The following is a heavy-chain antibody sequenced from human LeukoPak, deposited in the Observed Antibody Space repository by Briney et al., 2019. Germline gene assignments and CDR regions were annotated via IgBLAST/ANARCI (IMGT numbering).Heavy chain of an antibody. J-gene: IGHJ4*02. CDR3: AKTSSGYYGGGFDY. CDR2: ISYDGSNK. Sequence: GGSLRLSCAASGFTFSSYGMHWVRQAPGKGLEWVAVISYDGSNKYYADSVKGRFTISRDNSKNTLYLQMNGLRAEDTAVYYCAKTSSGYYGGGFDYWGQGTLVTVSS. D-gene: IGHD3-22*01. CDR1: GFTFSSYG. V-gene: IGHV3-30*18.